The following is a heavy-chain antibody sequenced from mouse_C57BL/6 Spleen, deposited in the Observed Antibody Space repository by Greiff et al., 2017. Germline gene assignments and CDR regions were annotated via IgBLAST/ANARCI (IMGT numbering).Heavy chain of an antibody. CDR2: IYPGDGDT. Sequence: LLESGAELVKPGASVKISCKASGYAFSSYWMNWVKQRPGKGLEWIGQIYPGDGDTNYNGKFKGKATLTADKSSSTAYMQLSSLTSEDSAVYFCARSDGSSPMDYWGQGTSVTVSS. J-gene: IGHJ4*01. CDR3: ARSDGSSPMDY. CDR1: GYAFSSYW. D-gene: IGHD1-1*01. V-gene: IGHV1-80*01.